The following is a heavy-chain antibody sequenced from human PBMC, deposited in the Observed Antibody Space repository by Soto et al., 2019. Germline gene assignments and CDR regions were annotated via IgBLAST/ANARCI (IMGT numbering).Heavy chain of an antibody. Sequence: GGSLRLSCAASGFTFSSYAMSWVRQAPGKGLEWVSAISGSGGSTYYADSVKGRFTISRDNSKNTLYLQMNSLRAEDTAVYYCAGYCSGGSCYRNWFDPWGQGTLVTVSS. CDR2: ISGSGGST. V-gene: IGHV3-23*01. J-gene: IGHJ5*02. CDR3: AGYCSGGSCYRNWFDP. CDR1: GFTFSSYA. D-gene: IGHD2-15*01.